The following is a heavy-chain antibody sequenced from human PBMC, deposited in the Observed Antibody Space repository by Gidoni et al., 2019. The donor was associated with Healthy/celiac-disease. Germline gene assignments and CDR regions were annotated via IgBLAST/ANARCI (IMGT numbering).Heavy chain of an antibody. V-gene: IGHV3-13*01. D-gene: IGHD2-2*02. CDR1: GLPFSSYD. CDR3: ARGVVPAAISNLPSDAFDI. CDR2: IGTAGDT. J-gene: IGHJ3*02. Sequence: EVQLVESGGGLVQPGGSLRLSCAASGLPFSSYDMHWVRQATGKGLEWVSAIGTAGDTYYPGSVKGRFTISRENAKNSLYLQMNSLRAGDTAVYYCARGVVPAAISNLPSDAFDIWGQGTMVTVSS.